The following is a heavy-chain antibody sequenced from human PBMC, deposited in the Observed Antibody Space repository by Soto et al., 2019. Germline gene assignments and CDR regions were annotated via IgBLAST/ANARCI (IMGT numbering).Heavy chain of an antibody. J-gene: IGHJ4*02. CDR2: IYGSGST. V-gene: IGHV4-59*08. D-gene: IGHD3-3*01. Sequence: QVQLQESGPGLVKPWETLSLTCTVSGNSIGDYYWSWFRQSPGKGLEWIGYIYGSGSTNYNPSIKSRVTISADTSKNQFSLKLTSVTAADTAVYYCARRRIGDYWGQGTPITVSS. CDR1: GNSIGDYY. CDR3: ARRRIGDY.